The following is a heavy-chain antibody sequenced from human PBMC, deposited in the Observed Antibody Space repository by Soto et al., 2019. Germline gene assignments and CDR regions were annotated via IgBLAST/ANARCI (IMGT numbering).Heavy chain of an antibody. D-gene: IGHD2-8*01. CDR1: DDSRNNTYC. CDR3: VRAVYLSTANCCDDFHSFTLDV. J-gene: IGHJ6*02. CDR2: IYHTGGR. Sequence: PWRTLEIRSLVHDDSRNNTYCSNGVRHAPEKRLEWIGEIYHTGGRSYMPSLRGRITLSVDTSKNQFSLKLTSVTAADTAVYYCVRAVYLSTANCCDDFHSFTLDVCGQGTVVT. V-gene: IGHV4-4*02.